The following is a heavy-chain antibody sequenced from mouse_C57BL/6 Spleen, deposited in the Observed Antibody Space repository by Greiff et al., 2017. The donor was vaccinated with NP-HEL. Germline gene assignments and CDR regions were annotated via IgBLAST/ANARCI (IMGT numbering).Heavy chain of an antibody. Sequence: VQLQQSGPELVKRGASVKISCKALGYRGACDDGKLLEGVHGKSLEWIGDINPNNGGTSYNQKFKGKATLTVDKSSSTAYMELRSLTSEDSAVYYCARNYDYDEVYYAMDYWGQGTSVTVSS. J-gene: IGHJ4*01. D-gene: IGHD2-4*01. CDR2: INPNNGGT. CDR1: GYRGACDD. CDR3: ARNYDYDEVYYAMDY. V-gene: IGHV1-26*01.